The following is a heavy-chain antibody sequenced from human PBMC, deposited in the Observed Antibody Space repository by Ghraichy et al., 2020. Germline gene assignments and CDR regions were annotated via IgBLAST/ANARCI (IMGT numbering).Heavy chain of an antibody. CDR3: ARSRGDSDPPSYDFWSGYYSWGGEVDY. CDR1: GFTFSSYS. CDR2: ISSSSSYI. D-gene: IGHD3-3*01. Sequence: GGSLRLSCAASGFTFSSYSMNWVRQAPGKGLEWVSSISSSSSYIYYADSVKGRFTISRDNAKNSLYLQMNSLRAEDTAVYYCARSRGDSDPPSYDFWSGYYSWGGEVDYWGQGTLVTVSS. V-gene: IGHV3-21*01. J-gene: IGHJ4*02.